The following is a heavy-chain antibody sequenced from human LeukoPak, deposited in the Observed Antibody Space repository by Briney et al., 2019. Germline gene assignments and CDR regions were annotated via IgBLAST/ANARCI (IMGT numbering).Heavy chain of an antibody. CDR1: GYTFTGYY. Sequence: GASVKVSYKASGYTFTGYYMHWVRQAPGQGLEWMGWINPNSGGTNYAQKFQGRVTMTRDTSISTAYMELSRLRSDNTAVYCCARGDHFNWFDPWGQGTLVTVSS. V-gene: IGHV1-2*02. J-gene: IGHJ5*02. CDR2: INPNSGGT. CDR3: ARGDHFNWFDP. D-gene: IGHD5-24*01.